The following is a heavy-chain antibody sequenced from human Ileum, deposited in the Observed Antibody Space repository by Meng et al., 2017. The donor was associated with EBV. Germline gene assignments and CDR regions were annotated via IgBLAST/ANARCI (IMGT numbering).Heavy chain of an antibody. D-gene: IGHD3-22*01. CDR2: IYYSGST. J-gene: IGHJ4*02. CDR3: ARNVPGTSAYYD. CDR1: GYSISSTNW. Sequence: VARQEAGPGLVKPSDTLSLTCAVTGYSISSTNWWGWIWQPPGKGLEWIGYIYYSGSTSYNPSLKSRVTMSVDTSKNQFSLNLNSVTAVDTAVYYCARNVPGTSAYYDWGQGTLVTVSS. V-gene: IGHV4-28*01.